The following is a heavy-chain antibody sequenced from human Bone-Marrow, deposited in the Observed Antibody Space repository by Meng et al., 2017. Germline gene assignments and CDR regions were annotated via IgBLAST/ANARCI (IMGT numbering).Heavy chain of an antibody. Sequence: GESLKISCAASGFTFTAYAMSWVRQASGKGLEWVSAISGSGATAYYADSVKGRFTISRDNSNYTLYLQMNSLRADETAVYYCAKAVTDRSGSWRYAFDIWGQGTMVTVSS. CDR3: AKAVTDRSGSWRYAFDI. CDR1: GFTFTAYA. CDR2: ISGSGATA. J-gene: IGHJ3*02. V-gene: IGHV3-23*01. D-gene: IGHD6-13*01.